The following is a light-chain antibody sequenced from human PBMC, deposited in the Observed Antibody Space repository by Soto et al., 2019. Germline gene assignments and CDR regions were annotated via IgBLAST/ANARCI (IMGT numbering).Light chain of an antibody. Sequence: QSVLTQPVSVSGSPGQSITISCTGTSSDVGRYNLVSWYQQHAGKAPKLMIYEVTKRPSGVPDRFSGSKSGTSASLAITGLQAEDEGDYYCQSFDTSLTNSYVFGTGTKLTVL. J-gene: IGLJ1*01. V-gene: IGLV2-14*02. CDR1: SSDVGRYNL. CDR3: QSFDTSLTNSYV. CDR2: EVT.